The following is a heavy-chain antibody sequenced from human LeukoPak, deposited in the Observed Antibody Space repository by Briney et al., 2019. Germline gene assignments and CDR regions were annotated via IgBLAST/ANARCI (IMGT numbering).Heavy chain of an antibody. CDR2: IYYSGRS. Sequence: ASETLSLTCTVSGGSISSSTDSWGWIRQPPGKGLEWIGSIYYSGRSYYKVSLKSRVTISVDTSNNQFSLKLSSVTAADTAVYYCARGEFDGGVYFDYWGQGTLVTVSS. V-gene: IGHV4-39*07. CDR1: GGSISSSTDS. J-gene: IGHJ4*02. CDR3: ARGEFDGGVYFDY. D-gene: IGHD3-16*01.